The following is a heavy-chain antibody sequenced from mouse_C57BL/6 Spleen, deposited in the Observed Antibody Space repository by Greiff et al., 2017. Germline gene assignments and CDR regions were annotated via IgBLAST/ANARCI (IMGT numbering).Heavy chain of an antibody. J-gene: IGHJ3*01. D-gene: IGHD2-5*01. V-gene: IGHV1-15*01. CDR2: IDPEAGGT. CDR1: GYTFTGYE. Sequence: VQLQQPGAELVRPGASVTLSCKASGYTFTGYEMHWVKQTPVHGLEWIGTIDPEAGGTSYNQKFKGQATLTADKSSSTAYLELRGLTSDDSAVYYCTRSKGFDYWGQGTLVTVSA. CDR3: TRSKGFDY.